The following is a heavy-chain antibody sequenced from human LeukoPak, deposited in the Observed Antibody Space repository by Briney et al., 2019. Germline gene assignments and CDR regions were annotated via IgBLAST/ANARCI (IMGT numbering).Heavy chain of an antibody. CDR3: ATTRTFRGAPSFDY. D-gene: IGHD3-10*01. CDR2: FDPEDGET. CDR1: GYTLTELS. J-gene: IGHJ4*02. Sequence: ASVKVSCKVSGYTLTELSMHWERQAPGKGLEWMGGFDPEDGETIYAQKFQGRVTMTEDTSTDTAYMELSSLRSEDTAVYYCATTRTFRGAPSFDYWGQGTLVTVSS. V-gene: IGHV1-24*01.